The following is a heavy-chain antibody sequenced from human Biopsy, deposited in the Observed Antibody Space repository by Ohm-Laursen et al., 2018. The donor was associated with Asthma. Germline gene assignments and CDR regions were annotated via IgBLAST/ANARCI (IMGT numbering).Heavy chain of an antibody. Sequence: ASVKVSCKISGYSLTDLSMHWVRQAPGQGPEWMGGHNHEEGGTVNARRFQGRVTMTEDTSTDTAYMELSSLSSDDTAVYYCASDFPKDYVRYNFQFWGQGTLVTVSS. J-gene: IGHJ4*02. CDR1: GYSLTDLS. CDR2: HNHEEGGT. V-gene: IGHV1-24*01. CDR3: ASDFPKDYVRYNFQF. D-gene: IGHD4-17*01.